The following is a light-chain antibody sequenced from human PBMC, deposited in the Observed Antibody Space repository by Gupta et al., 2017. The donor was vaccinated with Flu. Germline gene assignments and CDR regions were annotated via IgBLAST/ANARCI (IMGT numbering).Light chain of an antibody. CDR3: QSADSSGTYPV. J-gene: IGLJ3*02. CDR2: KDS. V-gene: IGLV3-25*01. Sequence: SYHLHRPPPVPVSPGKTARTPCPGDALPKQYAYWYQQKPGQAPVLVIYKDSERPSGIPERFSGSSSGTTVTLTISGVQAEDEADYYCQSADSSGTYPVFGGGTKLTVL. CDR1: ALPKQY.